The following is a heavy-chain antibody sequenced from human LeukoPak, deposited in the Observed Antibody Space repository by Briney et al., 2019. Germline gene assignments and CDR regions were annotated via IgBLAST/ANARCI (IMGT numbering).Heavy chain of an antibody. CDR2: IIPIFGTA. CDR1: GGTFSSYA. J-gene: IGHJ4*02. V-gene: IGHV1-69*13. CDR3: ARGDGWLRFNY. D-gene: IGHD5-12*01. Sequence: GASVKVSCKASGGTFSSYAISWVRQAPGQGLEWMGGIIPIFGTANYAQKFQGRVTVTADESTSTAYMELSSLRSEDTAVYYCARGDGWLRFNYWGQGTLVTVSS.